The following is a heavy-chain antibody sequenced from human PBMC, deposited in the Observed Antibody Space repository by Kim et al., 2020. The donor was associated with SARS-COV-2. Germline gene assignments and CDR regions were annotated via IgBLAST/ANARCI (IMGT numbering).Heavy chain of an antibody. J-gene: IGHJ4*02. CDR3: ARAEHLPVAGTTY. V-gene: IGHV3-11*06. Sequence: YAASVKGRFTISRDNAKNSLYLQMNSLRAEDTAVYYCARAEHLPVAGTTYWGQGTLVTVSS. D-gene: IGHD6-19*01.